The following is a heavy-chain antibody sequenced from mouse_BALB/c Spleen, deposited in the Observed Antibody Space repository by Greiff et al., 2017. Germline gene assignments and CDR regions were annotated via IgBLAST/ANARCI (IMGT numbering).Heavy chain of an antibody. V-gene: IGHV2-6-7*01. D-gene: IGHD1-1*01. CDR2: IWGDGST. J-gene: IGHJ1*01. CDR1: GFSLTGYG. Sequence: VKVVESGPGLVAPSQSLSITCTVSGFSLTGYGVNWVRQPPGKGLEWLGMIWGDGSTDYNSALKSRLSISKDNSKSQVFLKMNSLQTDDTARYYCASNYYGSRGDFDVWGAGTTVTVSS. CDR3: ASNYYGSRGDFDV.